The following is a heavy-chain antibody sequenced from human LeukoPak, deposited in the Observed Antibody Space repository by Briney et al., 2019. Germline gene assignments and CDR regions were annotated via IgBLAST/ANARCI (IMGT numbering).Heavy chain of an antibody. CDR3: ARVDYYYYYMDV. CDR2: IKQDGSEK. V-gene: IGHV3-7*01. J-gene: IGHJ6*03. Sequence: GGSLRLSCATSGFTFSSYWVTWVRQAPGKGLEWVANIKQDGSEKYYVDSVKGRFTISRDNAKNSLYLQMNSLRAEDTAVYYCARVDYYYYYMDVWGKGTTVTVSS. CDR1: GFTFSSYW.